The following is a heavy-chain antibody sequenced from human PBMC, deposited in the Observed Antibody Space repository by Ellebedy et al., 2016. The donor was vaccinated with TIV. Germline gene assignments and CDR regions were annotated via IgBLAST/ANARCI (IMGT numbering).Heavy chain of an antibody. J-gene: IGHJ6*02. CDR2: IYPGDSDT. V-gene: IGHV5-51*01. CDR3: ARRPKAYSSGWEGIVYGMDV. CDR1: GYSFTSYW. D-gene: IGHD6-19*01. Sequence: GESLKISCKGSGYSFTSYWIGWVRQMPGKGLEWMGIIYPGDSDTRYSPSFQGQVTISADKSISTAYLQWSSLKASDTAMYYCARRPKAYSSGWEGIVYGMDVWGQGTTVTVSS.